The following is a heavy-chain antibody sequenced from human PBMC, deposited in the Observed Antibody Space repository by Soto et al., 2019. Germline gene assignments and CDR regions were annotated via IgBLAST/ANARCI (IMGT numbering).Heavy chain of an antibody. J-gene: IGHJ4*02. Sequence: LRLSCTASGFTFSSYWMTWVRQAPGKGLEWVANIKEDGSEKYFVDSVGGRFTISRDNAKNTLYLQMNSLRAEDTAMYYCARDLTLWGQGTLVTVSS. V-gene: IGHV3-7*04. CDR3: ARDLTL. CDR2: IKEDGSEK. CDR1: GFTFSSYW.